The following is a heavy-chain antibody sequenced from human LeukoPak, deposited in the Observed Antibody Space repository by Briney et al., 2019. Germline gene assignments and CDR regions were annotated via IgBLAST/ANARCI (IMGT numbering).Heavy chain of an antibody. D-gene: IGHD2-8*01. CDR1: GFSFSRYT. V-gene: IGHV3-48*01. Sequence: GGSLRLSCAASGFSFSRYTMSWVRQAPGKGLEWVSYITSGSDTRYYADSVKGRFTISRGDAKSSLYLQVNSLRAEDTAVYYCARAPTAGLIYYFDYWGRGTLVTVSS. CDR2: ITSGSDTR. J-gene: IGHJ4*02. CDR3: ARAPTAGLIYYFDY.